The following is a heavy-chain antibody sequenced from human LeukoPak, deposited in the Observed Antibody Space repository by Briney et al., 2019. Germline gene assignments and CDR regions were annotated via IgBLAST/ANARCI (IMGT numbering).Heavy chain of an antibody. Sequence: GGSLRLSCAASGFSFSSYSMNWVRQAPGKGLEWVSYISSSSNTIYYADSVKGRFTISRDNAKNSLYLQMNSLKNEDTAVYYCVTEVSGSFPTWGQGTLVTVSS. J-gene: IGHJ4*02. CDR1: GFSFSSYS. CDR3: VTEVSGSFPT. CDR2: ISSSSNTI. D-gene: IGHD1-26*01. V-gene: IGHV3-48*02.